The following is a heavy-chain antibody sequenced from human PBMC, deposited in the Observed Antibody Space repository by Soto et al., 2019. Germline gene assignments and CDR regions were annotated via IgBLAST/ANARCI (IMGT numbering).Heavy chain of an antibody. D-gene: IGHD2-15*01. CDR3: AGGDCSGGSCYWFDP. CDR2: IYYSGST. V-gene: IGHV4-31*11. J-gene: IGHJ5*02. CDR1: SGCIYIGGDY. Sequence: PSERLSLTCALSSGCIYIGGDYWSWIRQHPGKGLEWIGYIYYSGSTYYNPSLKSRVTISVDTSKNQFSLKLSSVTAADTAVYYCAGGDCSGGSCYWFDPWGQGTLVTVSS.